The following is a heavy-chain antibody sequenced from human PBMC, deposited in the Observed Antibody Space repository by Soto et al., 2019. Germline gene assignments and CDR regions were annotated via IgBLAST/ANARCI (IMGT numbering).Heavy chain of an antibody. CDR1: GFTFSDFY. CDR3: AKIDLVEKFDP. CDR2: LRNKANDYTT. Sequence: EERLVESGGGLDQPGESLRLSCAASGFTFSDFYMDWVRQAPGKGLEWVGRLRNKANDYTTEYAASVKGRFTISRDDSKNSLYLHMNSLISEDTAIYYCAKIDLVEKFDPRGQGTLVTVSS. V-gene: IGHV3-72*01. J-gene: IGHJ5*02.